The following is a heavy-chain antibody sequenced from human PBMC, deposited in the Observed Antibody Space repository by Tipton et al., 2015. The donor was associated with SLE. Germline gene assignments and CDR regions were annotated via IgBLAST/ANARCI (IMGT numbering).Heavy chain of an antibody. Sequence: QSGPEVRKPGESLKISCKASGYSFANYYIAWVRQMPGKGLQWTGSIYPDDSDIIYSPSFEGQVTISADRSINTAYLQWNTLKASDTAIYYCARLTGGVAYFDFWGQGTLVTVSS. CDR2: IYPDDSDI. D-gene: IGHD3-16*01. CDR1: GYSFANYY. J-gene: IGHJ4*02. CDR3: ARLTGGVAYFDF. V-gene: IGHV5-51*03.